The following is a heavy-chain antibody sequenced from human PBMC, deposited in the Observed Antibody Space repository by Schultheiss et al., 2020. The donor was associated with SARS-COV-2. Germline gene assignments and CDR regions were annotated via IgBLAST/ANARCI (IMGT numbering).Heavy chain of an antibody. Sequence: GGSLRLSCAASGFTFSSYSMNWVRQAPGKGLEWVSSISSSSSYIYYADSVKGRFTISRDNAKNSLYLQMNSLRAEDTAVYYCARDPKGTVTTRWDYYYMDVWGKGTTVTVSS. J-gene: IGHJ6*03. V-gene: IGHV3-21*01. D-gene: IGHD4-11*01. CDR1: GFTFSSYS. CDR2: ISSSSSYI. CDR3: ARDPKGTVTTRWDYYYMDV.